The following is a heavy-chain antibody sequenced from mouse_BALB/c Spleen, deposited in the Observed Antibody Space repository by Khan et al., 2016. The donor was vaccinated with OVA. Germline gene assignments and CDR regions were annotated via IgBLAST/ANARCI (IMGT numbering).Heavy chain of an antibody. CDR3: APVGNYYVSFAY. V-gene: IGHV1S136*01. CDR1: GYTFTSYV. Sequence: EVQLKESGPELVKPGASVKMSCKASGYTFTSYVMHWVKQKPGLGLEWIGYIYPFNDDTKYNEKFKGKATLTSDKSSSTAYMELSSLTSEVSAVYYCAPVGNYYVSFAYWGQGTLVTVSA. D-gene: IGHD1-1*01. CDR2: IYPFNDDT. J-gene: IGHJ3*01.